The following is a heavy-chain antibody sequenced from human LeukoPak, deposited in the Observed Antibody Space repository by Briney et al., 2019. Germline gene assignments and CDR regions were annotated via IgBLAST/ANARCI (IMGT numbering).Heavy chain of an antibody. CDR3: THYYDGSGYYGAFDS. CDR2: IRSKAKSYAT. CDR1: GSTFSDSA. Sequence: AGGSLKLSCAASGSTFSDSAVHWVRQASGKGLEWVGRIRSKAKSYATAYAASVKGRFTISRDDSETTAYLQMNSLKTEDTAVYYCTHYYDGSGYYGAFDSWGQGTMVTVSS. J-gene: IGHJ3*02. V-gene: IGHV3-73*01. D-gene: IGHD3-22*01.